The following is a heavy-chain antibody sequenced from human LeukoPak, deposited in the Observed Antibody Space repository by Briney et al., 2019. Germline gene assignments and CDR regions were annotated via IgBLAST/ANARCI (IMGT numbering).Heavy chain of an antibody. CDR2: IIPIFGTA. V-gene: IGHV1-69*13. Sequence: GASVKVSCKASGGTFSSYAISWVRQAPGQGLEWMEGIIPIFGTANYAQKFQGRVTITADESTSTAYMELSSLRSEDTAVYYCARDGGVVVVPAAASDYYGMDVWGQGTTVTVSS. J-gene: IGHJ6*02. D-gene: IGHD2-2*01. CDR1: GGTFSSYA. CDR3: ARDGGVVVVPAAASDYYGMDV.